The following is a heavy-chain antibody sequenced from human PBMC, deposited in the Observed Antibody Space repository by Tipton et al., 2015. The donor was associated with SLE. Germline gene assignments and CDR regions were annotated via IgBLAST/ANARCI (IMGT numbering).Heavy chain of an antibody. CDR3: ARGKRHLSRLSQLNWFDA. CDR2: IDHSGST. D-gene: IGHD2/OR15-2a*01. V-gene: IGHV4-4*02. CDR1: GGSIGNINW. Sequence: TLSLTCAVSGGSIGNINWWSWVRQPPGKGLEWIGEIDHSGSTNYNPSLKSRVTISVDPSKNQFSLRLSSVTAADTAVFYCARGKRHLSRLSQLNWFDAWGQGTLVTASS. J-gene: IGHJ5*02.